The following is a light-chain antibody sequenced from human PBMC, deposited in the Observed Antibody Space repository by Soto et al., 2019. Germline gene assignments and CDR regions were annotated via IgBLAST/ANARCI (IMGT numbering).Light chain of an antibody. J-gene: IGKJ4*01. CDR1: PTARSY. CDR2: DVS. CDR3: QQRSNCPLT. Sequence: EIVLTQSPATLSLSPGERATLSCRASPTARSYLAWYQQKPGQAPRLLIYDVSNRATGVPARFSGSGSETDFSLTISSLEPEDFAVYYCQQRSNCPLTFGGGTRVEIK. V-gene: IGKV3-11*01.